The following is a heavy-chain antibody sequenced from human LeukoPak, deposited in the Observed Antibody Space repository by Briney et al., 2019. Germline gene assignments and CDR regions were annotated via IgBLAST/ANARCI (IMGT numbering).Heavy chain of an antibody. D-gene: IGHD3-10*02. CDR3: AELGITMIGGV. CDR2: INSDGSST. J-gene: IGHJ6*04. CDR1: GFTFNTYW. V-gene: IGHV3-74*01. Sequence: GGSLRLSCAASGFTFNTYWMHWVRQAPGKGLVWVSRINSDGSSTTYADSVKGRFTISRDNAKNTLYLQMNSLRAEDTAVYYCAELGITMIGGVWGKGTTVTISS.